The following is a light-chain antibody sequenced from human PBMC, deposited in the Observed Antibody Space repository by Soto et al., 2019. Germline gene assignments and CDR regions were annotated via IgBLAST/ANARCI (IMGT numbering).Light chain of an antibody. CDR2: DAS. CDR3: QQYDNWPQT. V-gene: IGKV3-15*01. J-gene: IGKJ1*01. Sequence: EIVMTQSPATLSVSPGERATLSCGASQSVRSYLAWYQQKPGQAPRLLIHDASTRAPGIPARFSGSGSGTDFTLTISSLQPEDFAVYYCQQYDNWPQTFGQGTKVDIK. CDR1: QSVRSY.